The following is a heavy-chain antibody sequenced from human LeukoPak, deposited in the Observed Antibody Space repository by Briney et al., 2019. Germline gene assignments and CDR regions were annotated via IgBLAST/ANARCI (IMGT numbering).Heavy chain of an antibody. CDR2: IIPIFGTA. V-gene: IGHV1-69*05. J-gene: IGHJ3*02. D-gene: IGHD2-2*01. Sequence: ASVKVSCKASGYTFTSYGISWVRQAPGQGLEWMGGIIPIFGTANYAQKFQGRVTITTDESTSTAYMELSSLRSEDTAVYYCASTIVVVPAAPYDAFDIWGQGTMVTVSS. CDR3: ASTIVVVPAAPYDAFDI. CDR1: GYTFTSYG.